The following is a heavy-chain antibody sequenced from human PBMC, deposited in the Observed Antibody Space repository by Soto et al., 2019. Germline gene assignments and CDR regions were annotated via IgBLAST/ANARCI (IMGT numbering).Heavy chain of an antibody. CDR2: IDPSDGRT. V-gene: IGHV1-46*01. CDR1: GYTFTSYS. Sequence: ASVKVSCKASGYTFTSYSLHWVRQAPGQGLEWMGVIDPSDGRTSYARRFQGRVTMTRDTSTSTVYMDLSSLRSEDTAVYYCAKRFWSGYHTDYYFNYWGQGTLVTVSS. D-gene: IGHD3-3*01. J-gene: IGHJ4*02. CDR3: AKRFWSGYHTDYYFNY.